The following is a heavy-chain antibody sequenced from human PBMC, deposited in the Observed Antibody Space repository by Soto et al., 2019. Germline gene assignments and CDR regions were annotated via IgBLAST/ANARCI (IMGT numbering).Heavy chain of an antibody. CDR3: VRAHPNYSGYPRRAFDI. J-gene: IGHJ3*02. CDR1: GGTFSSYA. CDR2: IIPIFGTA. Sequence: QVQLVQSGAEVKKPGSSVKVSCKASGGTFSSYAISWVRQAPGQGLEWMGGIIPIFGTANYAQKFQGRVTITADESTSTAYMELSSLRSEDTAVYYCVRAHPNYSGYPRRAFDIWGQGTMVTVSS. V-gene: IGHV1-69*01. D-gene: IGHD5-12*01.